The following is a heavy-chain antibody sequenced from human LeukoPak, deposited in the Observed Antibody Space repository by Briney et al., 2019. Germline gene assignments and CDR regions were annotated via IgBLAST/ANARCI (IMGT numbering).Heavy chain of an antibody. CDR3: ARGAAVAVDTRYFLH. Sequence: ASVKVSFKASGYTFANNGISWVRQAPGQGLEWMGWISGYDGNKNYAQKFQGRVTVTTDTSTSTAYMELRSLRPDDTAVYYCARGAAVAVDTRYFLHWGQGTLVIVSS. J-gene: IGHJ1*01. V-gene: IGHV1-18*01. CDR2: ISGYDGNK. CDR1: GYTFANNG. D-gene: IGHD6-19*01.